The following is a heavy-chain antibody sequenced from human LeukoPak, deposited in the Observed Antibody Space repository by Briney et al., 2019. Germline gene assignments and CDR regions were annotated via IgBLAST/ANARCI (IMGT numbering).Heavy chain of an antibody. D-gene: IGHD6-13*01. CDR2: IYSSGST. CDR1: GFTVSSNY. Sequence: PGGSLRLSCAASGFTVSSNYMSWVRQAPGKGLEWVSVIYSSGSTYYADSVKGRFTISRDNSKNTLHLQMNTLRAEDKAVYYCASRIATAGSVDYWGQGTLVTVSS. V-gene: IGHV3-53*01. J-gene: IGHJ4*02. CDR3: ASRIATAGSVDY.